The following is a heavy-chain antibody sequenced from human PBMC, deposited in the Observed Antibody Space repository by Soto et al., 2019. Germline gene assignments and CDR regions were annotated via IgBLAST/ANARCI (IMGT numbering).Heavy chain of an antibody. V-gene: IGHV3-11*01. CDR3: ARGGSGWTRGGWLGP. Sequence: QVQLVQSGGGLAKPEGSLTLPVAASGFSSSDYNLIGFRKAPGKGLGWLSYISDSGNTIYYADPVRARFTIFRDNAANSVYLQMTGLSDGDTAFYYCARGGSGWTRGGWLGPWGQGSLVTVSS. CDR1: GFSSSDYN. CDR2: ISDSGNTI. J-gene: IGHJ5*02. D-gene: IGHD6-25*01.